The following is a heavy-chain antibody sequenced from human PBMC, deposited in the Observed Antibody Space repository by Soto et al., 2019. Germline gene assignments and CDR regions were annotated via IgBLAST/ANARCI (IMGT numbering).Heavy chain of an antibody. CDR2: MSHSETT. CDR3: ARGYSRPDWFDS. V-gene: IGHV4-31*03. J-gene: IGHJ5*01. Sequence: QVQLQESGPGLRKPSQTLFLTCTVSGGYISSAGSFWSWVRQHPGKGLEWIGYMSHSETTHYNSSLNSRVTISIYTSKNQFSLNLDSLTAADTAVYYCARGYSRPDWFDSWGPGTLVIVSS. D-gene: IGHD5-12*01. CDR1: GGYISSAGSF.